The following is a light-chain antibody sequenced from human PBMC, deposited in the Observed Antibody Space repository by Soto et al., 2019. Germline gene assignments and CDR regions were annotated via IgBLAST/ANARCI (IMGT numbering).Light chain of an antibody. J-gene: IGKJ5*01. V-gene: IGKV1-9*01. Sequence: DIQMTQSPSSLSASVGDRVTITCRASQSIVTYLNWYLQKPGKAPKLLIYAASTLQSGVPSRFSGSGSGTEFTLTISSLQPEDFATYYCQQLNSYLPITFGQGTRLENK. CDR2: AAS. CDR1: QSIVTY. CDR3: QQLNSYLPIT.